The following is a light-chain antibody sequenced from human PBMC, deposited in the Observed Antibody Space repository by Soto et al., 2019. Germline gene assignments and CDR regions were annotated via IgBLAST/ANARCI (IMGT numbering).Light chain of an antibody. CDR2: GNS. V-gene: IGLV1-40*01. Sequence: QSVLTQPPSVSGAPGQRVTISCTGSSSNIGAGYDVHWYQQLPGTAPKLLIYGNSNRPSGVPDRFSGSKSGNTASLTVSGLRAEDEADYYCTSYAGGNNVFGTGTKLTVL. J-gene: IGLJ1*01. CDR1: SSNIGAGYD. CDR3: TSYAGGNNV.